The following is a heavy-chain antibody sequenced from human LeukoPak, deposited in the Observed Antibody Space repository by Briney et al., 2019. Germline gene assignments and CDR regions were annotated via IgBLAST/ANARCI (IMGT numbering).Heavy chain of an antibody. J-gene: IGHJ6*04. CDR1: GFTFSRYG. V-gene: IGHV3-33*06. Sequence: GGPLRLSCAASGFTFSRYGMHWVRQAPGKGLEWVAVVWDNGINKFYADSMKGRFTISRDNSKHTLSLHMNSLRAEDTAVYYCVKEPAPYSLGDAWGKGTTVTVSS. CDR2: VWDNGINK. CDR3: VKEPAPYSLGDA. D-gene: IGHD3-16*01.